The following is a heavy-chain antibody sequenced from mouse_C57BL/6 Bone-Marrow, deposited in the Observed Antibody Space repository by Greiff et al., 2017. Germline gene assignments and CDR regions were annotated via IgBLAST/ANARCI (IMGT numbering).Heavy chain of an antibody. J-gene: IGHJ3*01. Sequence: EVQLQESGGGLVQPGGSMKLSCAASGFTFSDAWMDWVRQSPEKGLEWVAEIRNKANTHATYYAESVKGRFTISRDDSKSSVYLQMNSLRAEDTGIYYCTFYDGYYVSFAYWGQGTLVTVSA. CDR3: TFYDGYYVSFAY. CDR1: GFTFSDAW. V-gene: IGHV6-6*01. CDR2: IRNKANTHAT. D-gene: IGHD2-3*01.